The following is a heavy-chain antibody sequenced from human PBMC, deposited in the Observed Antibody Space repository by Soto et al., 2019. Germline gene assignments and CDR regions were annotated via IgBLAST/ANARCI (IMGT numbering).Heavy chain of an antibody. CDR3: ARAKQSSGEYYFDY. CDR1: GGSISSGGYY. D-gene: IGHD3-10*01. Sequence: SETLSLTCTVSGGSISSGGYYWSWIRQHPGKGLEWIGYIYYSGSTYYNPSLKSRVTISVDTPKNQFSLKLSSVTAADTAVYYYARAKQSSGEYYFDYWGQGTLVTVSS. CDR2: IYYSGST. J-gene: IGHJ4*02. V-gene: IGHV4-31*03.